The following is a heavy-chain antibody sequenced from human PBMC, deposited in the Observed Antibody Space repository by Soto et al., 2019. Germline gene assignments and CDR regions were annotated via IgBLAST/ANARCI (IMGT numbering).Heavy chain of an antibody. CDR3: AIERITMVRGVTF. V-gene: IGHV4-39*05. CDR1: GGSISSSSYY. CDR2: IYYSGST. J-gene: IGHJ4*02. Sequence: SEDPSLTCTVSGGSISSSSYYWGWIRQPPGKGLEWIGSIYYSGSTYYNPSLKSRVTISVDTSKNQFSLKLSSVTAADTAVYYCAIERITMVRGVTFWGQGTLVTVSS. D-gene: IGHD3-10*01.